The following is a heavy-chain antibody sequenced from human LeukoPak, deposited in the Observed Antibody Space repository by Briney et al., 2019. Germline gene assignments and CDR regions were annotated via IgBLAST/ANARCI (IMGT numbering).Heavy chain of an antibody. J-gene: IGHJ4*02. CDR2: INSDETRI. Sequence: GGSLRLSCAASGFTLSSYSMNWVRQAPGKGLVWVSRINSDETRINYADSVRGRFTISRDNAKNMLYLHMNSLRAEDTAVYYCTANFDYWGQGTRVTVSS. V-gene: IGHV3-74*01. CDR3: TANFDY. CDR1: GFTLSSYS.